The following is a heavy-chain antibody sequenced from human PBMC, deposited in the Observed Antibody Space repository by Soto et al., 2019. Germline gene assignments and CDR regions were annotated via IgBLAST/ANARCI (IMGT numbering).Heavy chain of an antibody. CDR2: ISYDGGDK. CDR1: GFTFSRYG. CDR3: VKDADQGSASYYFDH. Sequence: LRLSCAASGFTFSRYGMHWVRQAPGKGLEWVAVISYDGGDKHYADSVKGRFTISRDNSKNTLYLQMNSLRAEDRAVYYCVKDADQGSASYYFDHWGQGTLVTVSS. V-gene: IGHV3-30*18. J-gene: IGHJ4*02. D-gene: IGHD3-10*01.